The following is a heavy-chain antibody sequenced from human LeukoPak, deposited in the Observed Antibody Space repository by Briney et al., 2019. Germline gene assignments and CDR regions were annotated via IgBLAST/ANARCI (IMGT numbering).Heavy chain of an antibody. D-gene: IGHD4-17*01. J-gene: IGHJ1*01. Sequence: PGGSLRLSCAASGFTFSSYGMHWVRQAPGKGLEWVAIISYDGGYKYYADSVKGRFTISRDNSKNTLYLQMNSLRAEDTAVYYCASLWTDYGDYEYFQHWGQGTLVTVSP. CDR3: ASLWTDYGDYEYFQH. V-gene: IGHV3-30*03. CDR2: ISYDGGYK. CDR1: GFTFSSYG.